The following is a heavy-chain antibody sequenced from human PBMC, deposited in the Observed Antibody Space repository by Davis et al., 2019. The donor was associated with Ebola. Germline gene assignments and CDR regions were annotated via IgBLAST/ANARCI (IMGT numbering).Heavy chain of an antibody. J-gene: IGHJ6*02. CDR2: INSDGSST. CDR3: ARVYGQLAGRNTYYYYGMDV. D-gene: IGHD6-6*01. V-gene: IGHV3-74*01. CDR1: GFTFSSYW. Sequence: GESLKISCAASGFTFSSYWMHWVRQAPGKGLVWVSRINSDGSSTSYADSVKGRFTISRDNSKNTLYLQMNSLRAEDTAVYYCARVYGQLAGRNTYYYYGMDVWGQGTTVTVSS.